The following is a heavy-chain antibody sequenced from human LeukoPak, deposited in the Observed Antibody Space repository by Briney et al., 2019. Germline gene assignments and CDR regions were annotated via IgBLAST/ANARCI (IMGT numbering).Heavy chain of an antibody. CDR2: INQDGSEK. CDR3: ATSHRSFASGSGDY. CDR1: KFTFSVYW. V-gene: IGHV3-7*05. J-gene: IGHJ4*02. Sequence: GGSLRLSCAASKFTFSVYWMSWVRQAPGKGLEWVANINQDGSEKYYVDSVKGRFSISRDNAKNSLFLQMNSLRDEDTAVYFCATSHRSFASGSGDYWGQGTLVTVSS. D-gene: IGHD3-10*01.